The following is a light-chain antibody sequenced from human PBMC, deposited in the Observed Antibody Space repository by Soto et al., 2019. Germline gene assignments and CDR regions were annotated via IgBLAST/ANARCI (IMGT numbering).Light chain of an antibody. J-gene: IGKJ1*01. CDR3: QQYHIHST. CDR2: KAS. Sequence: DIQMTQSPSTLSASVGDRVTITCRASESINIWLAWFQQKPGKAPKLLISKASILESGVPSRFSGRGSGTEFTLTISNLQPDDFANYHCQQYHIHSTFGQVTKV. V-gene: IGKV1-5*03. CDR1: ESINIW.